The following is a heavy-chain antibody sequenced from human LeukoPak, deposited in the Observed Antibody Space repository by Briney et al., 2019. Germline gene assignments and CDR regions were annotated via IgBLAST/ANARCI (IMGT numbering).Heavy chain of an antibody. J-gene: IGHJ5*02. CDR2: IYYSGST. CDR1: GGSISSYY. Sequence: RPSETLSLTCTVSGGSISSYYWSWIRQPPGKGLEWIGYIYYSGSTNYNPSLKSRVTMSVDTSKNQFSLKLSSVTAADTAVYYCAGQYYDFWSGPLTWGQGTLVTVSS. D-gene: IGHD3-3*01. CDR3: AGQYYDFWSGPLT. V-gene: IGHV4-59*12.